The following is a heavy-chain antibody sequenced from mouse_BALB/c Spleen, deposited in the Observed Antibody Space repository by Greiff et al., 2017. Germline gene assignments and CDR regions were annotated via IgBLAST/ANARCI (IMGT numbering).Heavy chain of an antibody. Sequence: EVMLVESGGGLVKPGGSLKLSCAASGFAFSSYDMSWVRQTPEKRLEWVAYISSGGGSTYYPDTVKGRFTISRDNAKNTLYLQMSSLKSEDTAMYYCARSYYRYPFAYWGQGTLVTVSA. D-gene: IGHD2-14*01. CDR2: ISSGGGST. J-gene: IGHJ3*01. CDR3: ARSYYRYPFAY. CDR1: GFAFSSYD. V-gene: IGHV5-12-1*01.